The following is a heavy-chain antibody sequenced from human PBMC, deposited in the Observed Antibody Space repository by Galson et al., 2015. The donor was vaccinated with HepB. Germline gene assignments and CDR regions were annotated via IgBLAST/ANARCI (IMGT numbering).Heavy chain of an antibody. Sequence: SLRLSCAASGFTFSNAWMNWVRQAPGKGLEWVGRIKSKTDGGTTDYAAPVKGRFTISRDDSKNTLYLQMNSLKTEDTAVYYCTTWELLYRDEYNWFDPWGQGTLVTVSS. CDR1: GFTFSNAW. D-gene: IGHD1-26*01. CDR2: IKSKTDGGTT. J-gene: IGHJ5*02. CDR3: TTWELLYRDEYNWFDP. V-gene: IGHV3-15*07.